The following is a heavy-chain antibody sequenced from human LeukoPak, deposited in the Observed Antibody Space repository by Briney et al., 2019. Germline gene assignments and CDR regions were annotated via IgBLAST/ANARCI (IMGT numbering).Heavy chain of an antibody. D-gene: IGHD1-1*01. CDR2: IYPGDSDT. V-gene: IGHV5-51*01. J-gene: IGHJ3*02. CDR1: GYSFTSYW. CDR3: ARQWNPRAPDAFDI. Sequence: GESLKISCNGSGYSFTSYWIGWVRQLPGKGLEWMGIIYPGDSDTRYSPSFQGQATISADKSISTAYLQWSSLKASDTAMYYCARQWNPRAPDAFDIWGQGTMVTVSS.